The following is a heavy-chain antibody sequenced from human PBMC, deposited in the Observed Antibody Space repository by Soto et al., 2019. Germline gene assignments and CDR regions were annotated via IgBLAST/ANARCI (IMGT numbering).Heavy chain of an antibody. J-gene: IGHJ4*02. CDR3: ARGLKWELRVLDY. CDR1: GGSISSYY. CDR2: IYYSGST. V-gene: IGHV4-59*01. D-gene: IGHD1-26*01. Sequence: PSETLSLTCTVYGGSISSYYWSWIRQPPGKGLEWLGHIYYSGSTNYNPSLKSRVTISVDTSKNQFSLKLSSVTAADTAVYYCARGLKWELRVLDYWGQGTQVTVSS.